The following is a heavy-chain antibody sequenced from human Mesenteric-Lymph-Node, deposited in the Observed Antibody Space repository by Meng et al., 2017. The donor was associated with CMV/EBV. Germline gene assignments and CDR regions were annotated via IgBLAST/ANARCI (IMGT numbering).Heavy chain of an antibody. Sequence: GESLKISCAASGFTFGSYAMTWVRQAPGKGLEWVSVVYSGSTYYAESVQGRFTISRDNSKNTLYLQMDSLRAEDTAVYYCAKGFDAEWYFDYWGQGTLVTVSS. CDR3: AKGFDAEWYFDY. D-gene: IGHD3-3*01. CDR2: VYSGST. J-gene: IGHJ4*02. V-gene: IGHV3-23*03. CDR1: GFTFGSYA.